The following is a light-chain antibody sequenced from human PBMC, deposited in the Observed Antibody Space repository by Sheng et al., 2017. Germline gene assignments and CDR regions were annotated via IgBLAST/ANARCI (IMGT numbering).Light chain of an antibody. CDR3: QQYYDQPPLT. V-gene: IGKV1-NL1*01. Sequence: DIHMTQSPSSLSASVGDRVTITCRASRGIYNSLAWYQQKPGKSPKLLLHAASMLETGVPSRFSGSGSGTDYTLTISGLQPEDFATYYCQQYYDQPPLTFGGWTKVEIK. J-gene: IGKJ4*02. CDR2: AAS. CDR1: RGIYNS.